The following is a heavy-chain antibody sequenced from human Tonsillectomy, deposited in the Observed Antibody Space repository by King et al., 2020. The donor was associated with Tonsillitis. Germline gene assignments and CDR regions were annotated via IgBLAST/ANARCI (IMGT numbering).Heavy chain of an antibody. J-gene: IGHJ6*03. CDR1: GFTFSSYW. D-gene: IGHD2-21*01. V-gene: IGHV3-7*01. CDR3: ARVGEPYYYYYYMDV. Sequence: VQLVESGGGLVQPGGSLRLSCAASGFTFSSYWMSWVRQAPGKGLEWVANIKQDGSEKYYVDSVKGRFIISRDNAKNSLYLQMNSLRAEDTAVYYCARVGEPYYYYYYMDVWGKGTTVTVSS. CDR2: IKQDGSEK.